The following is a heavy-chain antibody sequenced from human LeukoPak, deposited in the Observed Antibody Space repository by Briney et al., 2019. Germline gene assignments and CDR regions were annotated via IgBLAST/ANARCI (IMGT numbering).Heavy chain of an antibody. CDR1: GFTFSSYA. J-gene: IGHJ4*02. V-gene: IGHV3-30*04. D-gene: IGHD2-2*02. CDR3: ARTGCSSTSCYKYYFDY. CDR2: ISYDGSNK. Sequence: PGRSLRLSCAASGFTFSSYAMHWVRQAPGKGLEWGAVISYDGSNKYYADSVKGRFTISRDNSKSTLYLQMNSLRAEDTAVYYCARTGCSSTSCYKYYFDYWGQGTLVTVSS.